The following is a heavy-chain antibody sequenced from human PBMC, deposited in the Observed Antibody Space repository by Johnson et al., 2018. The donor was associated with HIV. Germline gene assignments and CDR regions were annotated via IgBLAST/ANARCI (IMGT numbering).Heavy chain of an antibody. CDR1: GFTFSDYY. CDR3: ARDSGQQLADAFDI. V-gene: IGHV3-11*04. CDR2: ISSRGIPI. J-gene: IGHJ3*02. Sequence: QVQLVESGGGLVKPGGSLRLSCAASGFTFSDYYMGWIRQTPGKGLEWISYISSRGIPIYYADSVKGRFTVSRDNAKNLLYLQMHSLRAEDTAVHYCARDSGQQLADAFDIWGQGTMVTVSS. D-gene: IGHD6-6*01.